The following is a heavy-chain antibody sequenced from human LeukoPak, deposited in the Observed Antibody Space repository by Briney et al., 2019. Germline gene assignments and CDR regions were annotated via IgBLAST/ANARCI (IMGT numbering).Heavy chain of an antibody. CDR2: ISYDGSIK. V-gene: IGHV3-30-3*01. Sequence: GRSLRLSCAASGFTFSSYAMHWVRQAPGKGLEWVAVISYDGSIKYYADSVKGRFTISRDNSKNTLYLQMNSLRAEDTAVYYCARDPIGYSYGLFDWGQGTLVTVSS. CDR1: GFTFSSYA. J-gene: IGHJ4*02. D-gene: IGHD5-18*01. CDR3: ARDPIGYSYGLFD.